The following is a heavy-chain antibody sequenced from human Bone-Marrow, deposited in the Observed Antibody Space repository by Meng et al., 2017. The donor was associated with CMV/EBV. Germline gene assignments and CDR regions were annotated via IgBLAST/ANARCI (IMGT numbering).Heavy chain of an antibody. D-gene: IGHD1-26*01. CDR1: GGSISSYY. CDR3: ARELAGATLY. Sequence: GSLRLSCTVSGGSISSYYWGWIRQPPGKGLEWIGSIYHSGSTYYNPSLKSRVTISVDTSKNQFSLKLSSVTAADTAVYYCARELAGATLYWGQGTLVTVSS. CDR2: IYHSGST. V-gene: IGHV4-38-2*02. J-gene: IGHJ4*02.